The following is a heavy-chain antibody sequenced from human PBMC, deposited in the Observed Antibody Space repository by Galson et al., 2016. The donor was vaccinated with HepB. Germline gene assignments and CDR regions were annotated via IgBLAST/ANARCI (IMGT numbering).Heavy chain of an antibody. Sequence: ETLSLTCTVSGASISSYYWSWIRQPPGKGLGYIGYIYHNGITNYNSSLKSRVTISLDMSKNQFSLELTSVTAADTAVYYCARLESNDYYSIHCYFDLWGRGTLVSVSS. V-gene: IGHV4-59*01. J-gene: IGHJ2*01. CDR2: IYHNGIT. CDR1: GASISSYY. CDR3: ARLESNDYYSIHCYFDL. D-gene: IGHD3-22*01.